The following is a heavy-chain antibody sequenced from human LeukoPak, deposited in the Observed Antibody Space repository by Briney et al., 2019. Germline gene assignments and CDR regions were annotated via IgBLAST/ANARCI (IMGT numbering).Heavy chain of an antibody. J-gene: IGHJ4*02. CDR2: INHSGST. CDR3: ARGDSGSYYLDY. D-gene: IGHD1-26*01. V-gene: IGHV4-34*01. Sequence: SEALSLTCAVYGGSFSGYYWSWIRQPPGKGLGWIGEINHSGSTNYNPSLKSRVTISVDTSKNQFSLKLSSVTAADTAVYYCARGDSGSYYLDYWGQGTLVTVSS. CDR1: GGSFSGYY.